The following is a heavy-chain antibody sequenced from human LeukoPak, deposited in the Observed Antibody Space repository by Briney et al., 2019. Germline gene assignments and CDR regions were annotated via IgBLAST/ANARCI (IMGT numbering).Heavy chain of an antibody. Sequence: GGSLRLSCAASGFTFSSYSMNWVRQAPGKGLEWVSYVSSSSDAMYYADSVKGRFTISRDNAKNSLYLQTNNLRAEDTAVYYCATDPVPASNYFDYWGQGTLVTVPS. CDR1: GFTFSSYS. J-gene: IGHJ4*02. CDR3: ATDPVPASNYFDY. D-gene: IGHD4-17*01. CDR2: VSSSSDAM. V-gene: IGHV3-48*04.